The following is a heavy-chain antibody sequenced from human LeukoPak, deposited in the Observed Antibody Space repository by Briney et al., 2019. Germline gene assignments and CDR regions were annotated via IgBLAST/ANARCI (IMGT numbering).Heavy chain of an antibody. J-gene: IGHJ4*02. CDR2: IYYSGST. D-gene: IGHD3-22*01. CDR1: GGSISSYY. CDR3: ARHARYYDSSGYSFDY. Sequence: PSETLSLTCTVSGGSISSYYWSWIRQPPGKGVEWIGYIYYSGSTNYNPSLKSRVTISVDTSKNQFSLKLSSVTAADTAVYYCARHARYYDSSGYSFDYWGQGTLVTVSS. V-gene: IGHV4-59*08.